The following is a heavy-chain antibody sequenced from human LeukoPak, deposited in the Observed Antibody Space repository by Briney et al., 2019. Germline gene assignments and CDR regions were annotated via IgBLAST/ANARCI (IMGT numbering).Heavy chain of an antibody. CDR2: IKQDGSEK. Sequence: GGSLRLSCAASGFTFSSYWMSWVRQAPGKGLEWLANIKQDGSEKNYVGSVKGRFTISRDNAKNSLDLQMASLRAEDTAVYYCARERGGFCSGTTCYKAFDIWGQGTMVTVSS. J-gene: IGHJ3*02. V-gene: IGHV3-7*01. CDR1: GFTFSSYW. D-gene: IGHD2-2*02. CDR3: ARERGGFCSGTTCYKAFDI.